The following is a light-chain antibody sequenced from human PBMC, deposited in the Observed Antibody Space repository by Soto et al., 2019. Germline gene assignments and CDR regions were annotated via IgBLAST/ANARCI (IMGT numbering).Light chain of an antibody. CDR1: SSDVGGYNF. V-gene: IGLV1-47*01. CDR2: RNN. CDR3: AAWDDRLSGLV. J-gene: IGLJ2*01. Sequence: QSALTQPASVSGSPGQSITISCTGTSSDVGGYNFVTWYQQHPGKAPKLVIYRNNQRPSGVPDRISGSKSGTSASLAISGLRSEDEADYYCAAWDDRLSGLVFGRGTKLTVL.